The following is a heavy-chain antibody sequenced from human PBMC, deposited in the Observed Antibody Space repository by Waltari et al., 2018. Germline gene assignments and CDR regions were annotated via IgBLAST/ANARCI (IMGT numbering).Heavy chain of an antibody. V-gene: IGHV3-48*01. Sequence: EVQLVESGGGLVQPGGSLRLSCAASGFTFSSHSMNWVRQAPGKGREWVAYMSSRSSTIYDADSVKGRFTMSRDNAKNSLYLQMSSRRAEDTAVYYCARAQFVGAGTDYWGQGTLVTVSS. CDR2: MSSRSSTI. CDR3: ARAQFVGAGTDY. J-gene: IGHJ4*02. CDR1: GFTFSSHS. D-gene: IGHD1-26*01.